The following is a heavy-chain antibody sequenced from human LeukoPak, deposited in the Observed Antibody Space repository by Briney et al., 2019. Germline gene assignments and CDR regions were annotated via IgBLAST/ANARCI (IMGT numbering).Heavy chain of an antibody. D-gene: IGHD6-19*01. CDR3: ARGVEALAANTLAY. V-gene: IGHV3-53*01. J-gene: IGHJ4*02. CDR1: GFTVITND. CDR2: LYSDGIT. Sequence: GGSLRLSCAASGFTVITNDMTWVRQAPGKGLEWVSVLYSDGITKYADSVQGRFTISRDNSKNTLYLEMNSLSPDDTAVYYCARGVEALAANTLAYWGQGTLVTVSS.